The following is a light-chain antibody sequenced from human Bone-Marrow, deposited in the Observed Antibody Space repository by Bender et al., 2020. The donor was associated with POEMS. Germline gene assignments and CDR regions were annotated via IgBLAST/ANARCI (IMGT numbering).Light chain of an antibody. CDR3: CSYAGGVI. CDR2: EVT. Sequence: QSALTQPASVSGSPGQSITISCTGSGSDVGSSNLVSWYQQHPDKAPKLMIYEVTKRPSGVSTRFSGSKSGNTASLTISGLQAEDEADYYCCSYAGGVIFGGGTKLTVL. CDR1: GSDVGSSNL. J-gene: IGLJ2*01. V-gene: IGLV2-23*02.